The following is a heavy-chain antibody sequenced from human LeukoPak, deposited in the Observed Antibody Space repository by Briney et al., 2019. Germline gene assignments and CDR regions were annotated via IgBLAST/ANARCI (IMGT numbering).Heavy chain of an antibody. CDR2: INWNGGST. CDR1: GFTFDDYG. D-gene: IGHD3-3*01. CDR3: ARALYYDFWSGSPDDAFDI. V-gene: IGHV3-20*01. J-gene: IGHJ3*02. Sequence: GGSLRLSCAASGFTFDDYGMSWVRQAPGKGLEWVSGINWNGGSTGYADSVKGRFTISRDTAKNSLYLQMNSLRAEDTALYHCARALYYDFWSGSPDDAFDIWGQGTMVTVS.